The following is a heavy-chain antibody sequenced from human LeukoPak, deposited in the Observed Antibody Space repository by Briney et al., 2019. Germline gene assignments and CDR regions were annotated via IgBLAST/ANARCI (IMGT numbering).Heavy chain of an antibody. D-gene: IGHD3/OR15-3a*01. V-gene: IGHV5-51*01. Sequence: GESLKILCQGSWNNFTSHWNARVRQMPGKSLEWMGIIYPGDSDTRYSPSSEGQVTISADKSISTAYLQWSSLKASDTAMYYCARQDWEGDYFDYWGQGTLVTVSS. CDR2: IYPGDSDT. CDR1: WNNFTSHW. J-gene: IGHJ4*02. CDR3: ARQDWEGDYFDY.